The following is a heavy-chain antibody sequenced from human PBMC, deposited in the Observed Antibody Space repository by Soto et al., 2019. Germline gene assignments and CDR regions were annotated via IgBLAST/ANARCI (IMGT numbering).Heavy chain of an antibody. J-gene: IGHJ5*02. V-gene: IGHV1-69*13. D-gene: IGHD2-8*01. CDR1: GGTFSSYA. CDR2: IIPIFGTA. CDR3: ARDGRYCTNGVCLNWFDP. Sequence: SVKVSCKVSGGTFSSYAISWVRQAPGQGLEWMGGIIPIFGTANYAQKFQGRVTITADESTSTAYMELSSLRSEDTAVYYCARDGRYCTNGVCLNWFDPWGQGTLVTVSS.